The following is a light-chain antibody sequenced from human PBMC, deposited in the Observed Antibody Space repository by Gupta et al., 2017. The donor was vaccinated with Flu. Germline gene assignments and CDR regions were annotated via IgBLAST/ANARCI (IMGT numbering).Light chain of an antibody. CDR1: NIVTRR. V-gene: IGLV3-21*02. Sequence: NIVTRRVHWYQPTPGQAPVLVVYDARDRPAGIPARFSRSHSGNAATLTIITIAAGDAADYYCQVCGFSSYHVVFGGGPKLPVL. J-gene: IGLJ3*02. CDR2: DAR. CDR3: QVCGFSSYHVV.